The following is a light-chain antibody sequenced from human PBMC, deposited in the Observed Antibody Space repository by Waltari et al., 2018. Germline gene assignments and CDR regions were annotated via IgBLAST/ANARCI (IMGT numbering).Light chain of an antibody. Sequence: QSALTQPASVSGSPGQSLTISCTGTSSDAGGYNYVPWYQQHPGKAPKLMIYYVSRRPSGVSNRFSGSKSGNTASLTISGLQAEDEADYYCCSYAGSSTYVVFGGGTKLTVL. CDR3: CSYAGSSTYVV. CDR2: YVS. CDR1: SSDAGGYNY. J-gene: IGLJ2*01. V-gene: IGLV2-23*02.